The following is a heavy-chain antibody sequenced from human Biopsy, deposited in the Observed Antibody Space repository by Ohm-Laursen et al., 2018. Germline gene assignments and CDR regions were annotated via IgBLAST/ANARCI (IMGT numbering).Heavy chain of an antibody. D-gene: IGHD3-10*01. Sequence: SLRLSCAASGFIFSTYTMNWVRQAPGVGLEWVSSISSRSSDIYYADSVKGRFTISRDNAKNSLFLHMNSLRAADTAVYYCARDRYYGSESYYSHYNMDVWGQGTTVSVSS. CDR1: GFIFSTYT. CDR2: ISSRSSDI. J-gene: IGHJ6*02. V-gene: IGHV3-21*01. CDR3: ARDRYYGSESYYSHYNMDV.